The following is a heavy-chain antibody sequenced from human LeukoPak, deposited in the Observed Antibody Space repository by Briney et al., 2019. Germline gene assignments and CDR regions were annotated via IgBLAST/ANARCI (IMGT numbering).Heavy chain of an antibody. Sequence: PSETLSLTCTVSGGSISGYYWSWIWQPPGKGLEWIGYIYYSGSTNYNPSLKSRVTISVDTSKNQFSLKLSSVTAADTAVYYCARDQGFDHGGDCWDVWGQGTTVTVSS. V-gene: IGHV4-59*01. CDR1: GGSISGYY. CDR2: IYYSGST. J-gene: IGHJ6*02. CDR3: ARDQGFDHGGDCWDV. D-gene: IGHD2-21*02.